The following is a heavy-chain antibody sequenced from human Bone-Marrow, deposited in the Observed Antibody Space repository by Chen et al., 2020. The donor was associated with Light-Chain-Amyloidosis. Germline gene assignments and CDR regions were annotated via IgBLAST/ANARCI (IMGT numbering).Heavy chain of an antibody. CDR1: GYTFTGYY. CDR3: ARGYEQQLF. Sequence: QVQLVQSGAEVKKPGASVKVSSKAAGYTFTGYYMHWVRQAPGQGLGWMGWINPNSGGTNYARKFQGRVTMTRDTSISAAYMELSRLRSDDTAVYYCARGYEQQLFWGQGTLVTVSS. CDR2: INPNSGGT. D-gene: IGHD6-13*01. V-gene: IGHV1-2*02. J-gene: IGHJ4*02.